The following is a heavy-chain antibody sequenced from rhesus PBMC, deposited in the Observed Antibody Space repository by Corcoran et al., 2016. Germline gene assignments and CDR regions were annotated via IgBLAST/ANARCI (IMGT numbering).Heavy chain of an antibody. CDR1: GYSINSGYG. D-gene: IGHD1-44*01. Sequence: VKLQESGPGLVKPSETLILTCAVSGYSINSGYGWISIRPSPGKELEWIASIGGGGPNINYHPPLQSGITISKDTYKNQLSLKVTSVTAADTAVYYCAREVGTTHFDYWGQGVLVTVSS. CDR3: AREVGTTHFDY. J-gene: IGHJ4*01. CDR2: IGGGGPNI. V-gene: IGHV4-127*01.